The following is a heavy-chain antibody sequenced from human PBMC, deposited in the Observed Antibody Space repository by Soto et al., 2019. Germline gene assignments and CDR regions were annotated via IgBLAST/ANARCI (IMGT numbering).Heavy chain of an antibody. CDR3: ARAGRYYYYYYGMDV. J-gene: IGHJ6*02. Sequence: EVQLVESGGCLVQPGGSLRLSCAASGFTFSRYWMSWVRQAPGKGLEWVANIKRDGSEKYYVDAVKGRFTISRDNAKNSLYQQLNSLRAEDTAVYYCARAGRYYYYYYGMDVWGQGTTVTVSS. CDR2: IKRDGSEK. CDR1: GFTFSRYW. V-gene: IGHV3-7*03. D-gene: IGHD3-3*01.